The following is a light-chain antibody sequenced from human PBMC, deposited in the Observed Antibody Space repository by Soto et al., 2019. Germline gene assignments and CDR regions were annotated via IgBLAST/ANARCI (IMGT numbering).Light chain of an antibody. CDR3: SAWDKRRTSVV. Sequence: QSVLTQPPSASGTPGQRVTISCSGSSSNIGSNTVNWYQQLPGTYTKLLIYSNNQRPSGVPDRFSGAKSGTSASLAISGLQSEDEDASYCSAWDKRRTSVVFGGGTKLTVL. CDR2: SNN. CDR1: SSNIGSNT. J-gene: IGLJ2*01. V-gene: IGLV1-44*01.